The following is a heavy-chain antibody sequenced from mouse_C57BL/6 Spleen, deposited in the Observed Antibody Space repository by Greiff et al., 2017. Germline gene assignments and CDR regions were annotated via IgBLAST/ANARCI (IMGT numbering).Heavy chain of an antibody. CDR3: ANTAWFAY. V-gene: IGHV1-54*01. J-gene: IGHJ3*01. Sequence: VQLQQPGAELVRPGTSVKVSCKASGYAFTTYLIEWVKQRPGQGLEWIGVINPGSGGTNYNEKFKGKATLTADKSSSTAYMQLSSLASEDSAVYCCANTAWFAYWGQGTLVTVSA. CDR1: GYAFTTYL. D-gene: IGHD5-1-1*01. CDR2: INPGSGGT.